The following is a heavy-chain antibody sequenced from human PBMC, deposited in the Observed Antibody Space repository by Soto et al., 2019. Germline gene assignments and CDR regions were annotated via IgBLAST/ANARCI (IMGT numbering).Heavy chain of an antibody. J-gene: IGHJ6*02. CDR3: ARESAAGTKGYYGMDV. Sequence: GASVKVSCKASGGTFSSYAISWVRQAPGQGLEWMGGIIPIFGTADYAQKFQGRVTITADESTSTAYMELSSLRSEDTAVYYCARESAAGTKGYYGMDVWGQGTTVTVSS. CDR1: GGTFSSYA. D-gene: IGHD6-13*01. V-gene: IGHV1-69*13. CDR2: IIPIFGTA.